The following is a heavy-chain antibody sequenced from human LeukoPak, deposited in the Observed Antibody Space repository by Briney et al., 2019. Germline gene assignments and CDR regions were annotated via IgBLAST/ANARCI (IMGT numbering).Heavy chain of an antibody. J-gene: IGHJ4*02. V-gene: IGHV4-59*01. D-gene: IGHD3-22*01. CDR1: GGSISSYY. CDR2: IFYSGRT. CDR3: ASAYYDSTGYYYALMN. Sequence: PSETLSLTCTVSGGSISSYYWSWIRQPPGEGLEWIGYIFYSGRTNYNPSLKSRVTISLDTSKNQFSLKLRSVTAADTAVYYCASAYYDSTGYYYALMNWGQGTLVTVSS.